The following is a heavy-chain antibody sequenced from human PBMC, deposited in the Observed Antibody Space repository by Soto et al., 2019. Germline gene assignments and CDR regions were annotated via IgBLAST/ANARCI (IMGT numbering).Heavy chain of an antibody. V-gene: IGHV3-30*18. CDR1: GFTFSSYG. CDR3: AKDAPGGAHALDI. Sequence: QVQLVESGGGVVQPGRSLRLSCAASGFTFSSYGMHWVRQAPGKGLEWVAVISYDGSNKYYADSVKGRFTISRDNSKNTLYLQMNSLRAEDTAVYYCAKDAPGGAHALDIWGQGTMVTVSS. D-gene: IGHD3-10*01. J-gene: IGHJ3*02. CDR2: ISYDGSNK.